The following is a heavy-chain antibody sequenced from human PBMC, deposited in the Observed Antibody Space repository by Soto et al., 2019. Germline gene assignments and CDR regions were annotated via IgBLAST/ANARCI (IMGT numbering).Heavy chain of an antibody. D-gene: IGHD3-10*01. Sequence: GGSLRLSCAASGFTFDHYAMHWVRQAPGKGLEWVSGISWNSGSIGYADSVKGRFTISRDNAKNSLYLQMNSLRAEDTALYYCAKDIGYYYGSTSLPHADAFDIWGQGTMVTVSS. CDR3: AKDIGYYYGSTSLPHADAFDI. V-gene: IGHV3-9*01. CDR2: ISWNSGSI. J-gene: IGHJ3*02. CDR1: GFTFDHYA.